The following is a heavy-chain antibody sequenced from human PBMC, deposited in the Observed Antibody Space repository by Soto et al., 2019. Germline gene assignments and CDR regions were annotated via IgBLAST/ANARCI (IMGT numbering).Heavy chain of an antibody. CDR3: ARGRIDCSSTSCYDRNWFDP. J-gene: IGHJ5*02. Sequence: QVKLVPSGAEVKKPGASVKVSCKASGYNFTSYDINWVRQATGQGLEWMGWMNPNSGNTGYAQKFQGRVAMTRNTSISTAYMELSSLRSEDTDVYYCARGRIDCSSTSCYDRNWFDPWGQGTMVAVSS. CDR1: GYNFTSYD. V-gene: IGHV1-8*01. CDR2: MNPNSGNT. D-gene: IGHD2-2*01.